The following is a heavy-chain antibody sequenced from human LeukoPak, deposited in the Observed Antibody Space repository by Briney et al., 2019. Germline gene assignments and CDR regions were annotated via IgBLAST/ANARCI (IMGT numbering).Heavy chain of an antibody. CDR1: GYTFTSYY. Sequence: ASVKVSCKASGYTFTSYYMHWVRQAPGQGLEWMGIINPSGGSTSYAQKFQGRVTMTRDTSTSTVYMELSSLRSEDTAVYYCARVRGYGDYHAEYFQHWSQGTLVTVSS. V-gene: IGHV1-46*01. CDR2: INPSGGST. D-gene: IGHD4-17*01. CDR3: ARVRGYGDYHAEYFQH. J-gene: IGHJ1*01.